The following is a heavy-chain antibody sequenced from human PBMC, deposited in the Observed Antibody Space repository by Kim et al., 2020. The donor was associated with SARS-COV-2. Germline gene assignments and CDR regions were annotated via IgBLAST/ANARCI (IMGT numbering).Heavy chain of an antibody. D-gene: IGHD1-7*01. J-gene: IGHJ6*02. Sequence: GGSLRLSCAASGFTVSSNYMSWVRQAPGKGLEWVSVINSGGSTYYAASAVDRFTISTDKSKNTLYLQQNSLRAEDTAVYYCARVRYNWNYLGGYYYYGMDVWGQGTTVTVSS. V-gene: IGHV3-66*01. CDR3: ARVRYNWNYLGGYYYYGMDV. CDR2: INSGGST. CDR1: GFTVSSNY.